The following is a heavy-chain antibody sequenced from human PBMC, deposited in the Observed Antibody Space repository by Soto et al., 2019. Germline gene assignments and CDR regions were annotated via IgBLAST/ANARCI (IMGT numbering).Heavy chain of an antibody. Sequence: GGFKRLSWAASGFPCSSYSVSWVRQAHRKGLEWVSAISGSGGSTYYADSVKGRFTISRDNSKNTLFLQMNSLRAEDTAVYYCAKDGGWWELPIRIDYRGQGTLVTVSS. D-gene: IGHD1-26*01. CDR3: AKDGGWWELPIRIDY. J-gene: IGHJ4*02. V-gene: IGHV3-23*01. CDR2: ISGSGGST. CDR1: GFPCSSYS.